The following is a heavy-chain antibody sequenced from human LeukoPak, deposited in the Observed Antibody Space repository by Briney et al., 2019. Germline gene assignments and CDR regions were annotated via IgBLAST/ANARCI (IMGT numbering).Heavy chain of an antibody. D-gene: IGHD1-26*01. CDR1: GFTFSDYY. J-gene: IGHJ4*02. Sequence: PGGSLRLSCAVSGFTFSDYYMSWIRQAPGKGLEWVSYISSGGSTISHADSVKGRFTISRDMSKNTLNLQMNSLRVEDTAMFYCARDLSFGSLDFRGQGTLVTVSS. V-gene: IGHV3-11*04. CDR3: ARDLSFGSLDF. CDR2: ISSGGSTI.